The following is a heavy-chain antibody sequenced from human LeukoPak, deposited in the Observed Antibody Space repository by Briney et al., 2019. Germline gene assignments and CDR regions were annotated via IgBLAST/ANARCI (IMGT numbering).Heavy chain of an antibody. CDR3: AKRDVARLNS. Sequence: GGSLRLSCAASGFTFSSYAISWVRQAPGKGLEWVSAISAGGGGTYYADSVKGRFTISRDNSKSTLYLQMNSLRAEDTAVYYCAKRDVARLNSWGQGTLVTVSS. CDR1: GFTFSSYA. J-gene: IGHJ4*02. CDR2: ISAGGGGT. V-gene: IGHV3-23*01.